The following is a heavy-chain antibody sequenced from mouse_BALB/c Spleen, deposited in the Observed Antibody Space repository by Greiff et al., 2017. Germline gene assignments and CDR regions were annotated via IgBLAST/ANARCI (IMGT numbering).Heavy chain of an antibody. CDR3: AILYGNSYYAMDY. D-gene: IGHD2-1*01. Sequence: QVQLQQSGAELVKPGASVKMSCKASGYTFTSYNLHWVKQTPGQGLEWIGAIYPGNGDTSYNQKFKGKATLTADKSSSTAYMQLSSLTSEDSAVYYCAILYGNSYYAMDYWGQGTSVTVSS. J-gene: IGHJ4*01. CDR2: IYPGNGDT. V-gene: IGHV1-12*01. CDR1: GYTFTSYN.